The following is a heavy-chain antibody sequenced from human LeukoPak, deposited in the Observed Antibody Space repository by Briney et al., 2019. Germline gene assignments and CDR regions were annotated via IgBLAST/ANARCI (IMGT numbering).Heavy chain of an antibody. CDR2: IYTSGST. CDR1: GGSISSGSYY. D-gene: IGHD6-13*01. CDR3: ARDAGGYVFDL. V-gene: IGHV4-61*02. J-gene: IGHJ5*02. Sequence: PSQTLSLTCTVSGGSISSGSYYWSWIRQPAGKGLEWIGRIYTSGSTNYNPSLKSRVTISVDTSKNQFSLKLSSATAADTAVYYCARDAGGYVFDLWGQGTLVTVSS.